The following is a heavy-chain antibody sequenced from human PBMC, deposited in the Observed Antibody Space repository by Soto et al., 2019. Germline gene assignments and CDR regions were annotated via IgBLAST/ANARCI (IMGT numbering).Heavy chain of an antibody. CDR1: GGTFSSYA. D-gene: IGHD5-12*01. CDR2: IIPIFGTA. Sequence: SVKVSCKASGGTFSSYAISWVRQAPGQGLEWMGGIIPIFGTANYAQKFQGRVTITADESTSTAYMELSSLRSEDTAVYYCARVDGYNYGNWFDPWGQGTLVTVPQ. CDR3: ARVDGYNYGNWFDP. J-gene: IGHJ5*02. V-gene: IGHV1-69*13.